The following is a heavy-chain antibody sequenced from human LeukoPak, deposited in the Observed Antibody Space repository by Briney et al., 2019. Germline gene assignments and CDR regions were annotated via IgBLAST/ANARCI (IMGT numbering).Heavy chain of an antibody. D-gene: IGHD5-12*01. J-gene: IGHJ4*02. Sequence: PETLSLTCTVSGGSISSYYWSWIRQPPGKGLEWIGYIYYSGSTNYNPSLKSRVTISVDTSKNQFSLKLSSVTAADTAVYYCARTRGYSGYDLFDYWGQGTLVTVSS. CDR1: GGSISSYY. CDR3: ARTRGYSGYDLFDY. CDR2: IYYSGST. V-gene: IGHV4-59*01.